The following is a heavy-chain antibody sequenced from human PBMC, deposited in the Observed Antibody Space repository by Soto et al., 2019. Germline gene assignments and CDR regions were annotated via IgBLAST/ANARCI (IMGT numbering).Heavy chain of an antibody. CDR1: GVTFSSYA. V-gene: IGHV3-23*01. Sequence: EVQLLESGGGLVQPGGSLRLSCAASGVTFSSYAMSWVRQAPGKGLEWVSAISGSGGSTYYADSVKGRFTISRDNSKNTLYLQMNSLRAEDTAVYYCARNWGFGNWFDPWGQGTLVTVSS. J-gene: IGHJ5*02. CDR2: ISGSGGST. CDR3: ARNWGFGNWFDP. D-gene: IGHD7-27*01.